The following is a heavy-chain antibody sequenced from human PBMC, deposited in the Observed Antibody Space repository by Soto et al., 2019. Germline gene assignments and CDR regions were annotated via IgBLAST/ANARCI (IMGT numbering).Heavy chain of an antibody. Sequence: GGSLRLSCAASGFTFSSYAMSWVRQAPGKGLEWVSAISGSGGSTYYADSVKGRFTISRDNSKNTLYLQMNSLRAEDTAVYYSAKGQQLVPPYYYYYYMDVWGKGTTVTVSS. CDR2: ISGSGGST. J-gene: IGHJ6*03. CDR3: AKGQQLVPPYYYYYYMDV. CDR1: GFTFSSYA. D-gene: IGHD6-6*01. V-gene: IGHV3-23*01.